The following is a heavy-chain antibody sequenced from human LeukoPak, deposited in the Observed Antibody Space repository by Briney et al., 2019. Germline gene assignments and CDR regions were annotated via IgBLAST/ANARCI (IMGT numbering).Heavy chain of an antibody. CDR2: INAGNGNT. CDR1: GYTFTSYA. D-gene: IGHD3-22*01. CDR3: ARDYYDSSGWYYYYGMDV. V-gene: IGHV1-3*01. J-gene: IGHJ6*02. Sequence: ASVKVSCKASGYTFTSYAMHWVRQAPGQRLEWMGWINAGNGNTKYSQKFQGRVTITRDTSASTAYMELSRLRSDDTAVYYCARDYYDSSGWYYYYGMDVWGQGTTVTVSS.